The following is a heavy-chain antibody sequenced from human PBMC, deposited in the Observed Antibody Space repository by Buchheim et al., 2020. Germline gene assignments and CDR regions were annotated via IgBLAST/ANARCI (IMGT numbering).Heavy chain of an antibody. Sequence: QVQLVESGGGVVQPGRSLRLSCAASGFTFSSYGMHWVRQAPGKGLEWVAVISYDGSNKYYADSVKGRFTISRDNSKNTLYLQMNSLRAEDTAVYYCAKDYGDYDPYYFDYWGQGTL. V-gene: IGHV3-30*18. D-gene: IGHD4-17*01. CDR3: AKDYGDYDPYYFDY. CDR2: ISYDGSNK. J-gene: IGHJ4*02. CDR1: GFTFSSYG.